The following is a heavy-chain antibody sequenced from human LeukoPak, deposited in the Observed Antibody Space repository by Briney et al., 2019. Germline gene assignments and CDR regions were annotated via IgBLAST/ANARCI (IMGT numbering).Heavy chain of an antibody. V-gene: IGHV4-4*07. CDR1: GGSISSYS. J-gene: IGHJ6*02. D-gene: IGHD5-18*01. Sequence: PSETLSLTCTVSGGSISSYSWSWIRQPAGKGLDWIGRIYTSGSTNYNPSLKSRVTMSVDTSKNQFSLKLSSVTAADTAVYYCARVSPGYTNYGMDVWGQGTTVTVSS. CDR2: IYTSGST. CDR3: ARVSPGYTNYGMDV.